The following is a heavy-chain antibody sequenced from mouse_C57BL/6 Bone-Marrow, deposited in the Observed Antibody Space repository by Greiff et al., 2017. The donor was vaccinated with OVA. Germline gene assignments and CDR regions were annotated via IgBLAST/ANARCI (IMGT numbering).Heavy chain of an antibody. D-gene: IGHD2-4*01. Sequence: DVKLQQSGAELVKPGASVKLSCTASGFNITDYYMHWVKQRTEQGLEWIGRIDPEDGETKYAPKFQGKATITADTSSNTAYLQLSSLTSEDTAVYYCARCPYDYESWFAYWGQGTLVTVSA. CDR2: IDPEDGET. V-gene: IGHV14-2*01. J-gene: IGHJ3*01. CDR3: ARCPYDYESWFAY. CDR1: GFNITDYY.